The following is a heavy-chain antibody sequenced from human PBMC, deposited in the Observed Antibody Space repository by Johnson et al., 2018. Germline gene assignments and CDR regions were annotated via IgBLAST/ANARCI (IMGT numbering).Heavy chain of an antibody. CDR2: ISPAGINK. D-gene: IGHD2-21*02. CDR1: GFTFTTYS. V-gene: IGHV3-30-3*01. J-gene: IGHJ3*02. CDR3: ARVEYCGGGCYSFAFDI. Sequence: QVQLVESGGGVVQXGRSXRLXCAASGFTFTTYSMPWVRQATGKGLEWVAAISPAGINKYYEDSVKGRFTISRDNSKNTLFLQMNSLRAEDTAVYYCARVEYCGGGCYSFAFDIWGQGTMVTVSS.